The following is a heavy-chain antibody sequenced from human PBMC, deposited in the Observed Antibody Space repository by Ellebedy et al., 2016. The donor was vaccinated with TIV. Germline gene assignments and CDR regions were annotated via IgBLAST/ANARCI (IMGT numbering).Heavy chain of an antibody. D-gene: IGHD5-12*01. V-gene: IGHV3-7*04. Sequence: GESLKISCAASGFTFSSYWMSWVRQAPGKGLEWVSNIKQDGSEKYYVDSVKGRFTISRDNAKNSLYLQMNSLRAEDTAVYYCAREYHYIVATVYFDYWGQGTLVTVSS. J-gene: IGHJ4*02. CDR1: GFTFSSYW. CDR2: IKQDGSEK. CDR3: AREYHYIVATVYFDY.